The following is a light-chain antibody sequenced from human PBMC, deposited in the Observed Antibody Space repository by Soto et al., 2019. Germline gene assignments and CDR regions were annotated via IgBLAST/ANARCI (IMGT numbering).Light chain of an antibody. Sequence: QSALTQPASVSGSPGQSITISCTGTSSDVGGYNYVSWYQQHQGKAPKLMIYDVSQRPSGVSNRFSGSKSGNTGSLTIAGLQAEDEADYYCSSYTCSSAHVVFVGGTKLAVL. CDR3: SSYTCSSAHVV. V-gene: IGLV2-14*01. CDR2: DVS. CDR1: SSDVGGYNY. J-gene: IGLJ2*01.